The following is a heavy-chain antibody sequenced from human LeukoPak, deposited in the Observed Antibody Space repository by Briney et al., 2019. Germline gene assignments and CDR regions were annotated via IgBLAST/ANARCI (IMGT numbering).Heavy chain of an antibody. CDR1: GDSVRRITW. CDR2: TSNGGST. CDR3: VRGGGALLFSS. Sequence: SGTLSLTCDVSGDSVRRITWWTWVRQPPGKGLEWIGQTSNGGSTNYNPSLESRLTISLGTSRNQFSLRLTSVTAADTAIYYCVRGGGALLFSSWGQGILVTVSS. J-gene: IGHJ4*02. D-gene: IGHD1-26*01. V-gene: IGHV4-4*02.